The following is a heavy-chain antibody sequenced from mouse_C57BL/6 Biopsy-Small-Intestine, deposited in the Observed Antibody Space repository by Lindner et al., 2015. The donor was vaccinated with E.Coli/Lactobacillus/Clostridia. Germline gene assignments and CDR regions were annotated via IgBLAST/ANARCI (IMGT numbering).Heavy chain of an antibody. J-gene: IGHJ4*01. CDR3: ARTYFYAMDY. CDR1: GYTFSNYL. V-gene: IGHV1-54*01. D-gene: IGHD2-10*01. Sequence: VQLQESGAELVRPETSVKVSCKASGYTFSNYLIGWVKKRPGQGLEWIGVINPGNGDTNYNGKFKAKATLTADKSSSTVYMQLSSLTSEDSAVYFCARTYFYAMDYWGQGTSVTVSS. CDR2: INPGNGDT.